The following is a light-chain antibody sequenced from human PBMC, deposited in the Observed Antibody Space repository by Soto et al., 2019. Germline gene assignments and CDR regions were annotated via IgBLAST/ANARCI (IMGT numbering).Light chain of an antibody. CDR1: QSVSSSY. CDR2: GAS. V-gene: IGKV3-20*01. CDR3: QQYGRSPYS. Sequence: EIVWTQSPGTLSLSPGERATLSCRASQSVSSSYLAWYQQKPGQAPGLLIYGASSRATGFPDRFCGSVSGTDFSRTISRPELECSWGYHCQQYGRSPYSLGRGTKLEVK. J-gene: IGKJ2*03.